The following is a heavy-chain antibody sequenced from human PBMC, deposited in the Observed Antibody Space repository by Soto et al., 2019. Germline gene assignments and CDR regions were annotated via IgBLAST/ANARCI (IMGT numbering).Heavy chain of an antibody. CDR3: ASKVDWSHWIYGMDV. CDR2: IYYSGST. D-gene: IGHD3-9*01. J-gene: IGHJ6*02. V-gene: IGHV4-39*01. CDR1: GGSISSSSYY. Sequence: QLQLQESGPGLVKPSETLSLTCTVSGGSISSSSYYWGWIRQPPGKGLEWIGSIYYSGSTYYNPSLKSRVTISVDTSKNQFSLKLSSVTAADTAVYYCASKVDWSHWIYGMDVWGQGTTVTVSS.